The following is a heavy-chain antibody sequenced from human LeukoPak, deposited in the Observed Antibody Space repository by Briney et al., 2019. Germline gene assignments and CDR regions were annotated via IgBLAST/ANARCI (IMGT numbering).Heavy chain of an antibody. CDR2: ICYSGST. CDR1: GGSISSGDYY. D-gene: IGHD3-16*01. J-gene: IGHJ4*02. CDR3: ASTGLGDQWYFDY. Sequence: SETLSLTCTVSGGSISSGDYYWSWIRQPPGKGLEWIGYICYSGSTYYNPSLKSRVTISVDTSKNQFSLKLSSVTAADTAVYYCASTGLGDQWYFDYWGQGTLVTVSS. V-gene: IGHV4-30-4*01.